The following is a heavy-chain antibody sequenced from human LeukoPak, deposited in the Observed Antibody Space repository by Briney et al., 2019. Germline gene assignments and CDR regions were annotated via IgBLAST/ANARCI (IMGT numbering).Heavy chain of an antibody. V-gene: IGHV3-23*01. D-gene: IGHD3-3*01. Sequence: PGGSLRLSCAASGFTFSSYAMSWVRQAPGKGLEWVSAISGSGGSTYYADSVKGRFTISRDNSKTTLYLQMNSLRAEDTAVYYCAKTREDFWSGYQSYYYYGMDVWGQGTTVTVSS. J-gene: IGHJ6*02. CDR3: AKTREDFWSGYQSYYYYGMDV. CDR2: ISGSGGST. CDR1: GFTFSSYA.